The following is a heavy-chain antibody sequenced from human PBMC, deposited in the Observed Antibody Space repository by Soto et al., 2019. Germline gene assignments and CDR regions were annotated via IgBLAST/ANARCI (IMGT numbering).Heavy chain of an antibody. D-gene: IGHD1-26*01. V-gene: IGHV1-18*01. CDR1: GYTFTSFG. CDR2: ISPYNGNT. CDR3: ARAATTLTATRYSPH. J-gene: IGHJ1*01. Sequence: ASVKVSCKASGYTFTSFGVSWVRQAPGQGLECLGWISPYNGNTNYAQGLQGRVTLTSDTSTSTAYMELRNLTSDDTAVFYCARAATTLTATRYSPHWGQGTLVTVSS.